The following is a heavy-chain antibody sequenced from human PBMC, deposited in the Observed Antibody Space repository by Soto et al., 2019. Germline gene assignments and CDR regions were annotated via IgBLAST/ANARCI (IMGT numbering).Heavy chain of an antibody. J-gene: IGHJ4*02. CDR3: LNGDYY. D-gene: IGHD4-17*01. V-gene: IGHV3-48*01. CDR1: GFSFSTHY. CDR2: INRDSSLI. Sequence: EQLVESGGGLVQPGGSLRLSCAASGFSFSTHYMTWVRQAPGKGLEWISSINRDSSLIYYADSVRGRFTISRDNVQNSLYLQMISLRADDPAVYFCLNGDYYVGQGTLVTVSS.